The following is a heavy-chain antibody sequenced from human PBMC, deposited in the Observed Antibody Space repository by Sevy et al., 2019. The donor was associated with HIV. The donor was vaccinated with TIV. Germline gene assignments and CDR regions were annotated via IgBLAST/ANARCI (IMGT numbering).Heavy chain of an antibody. V-gene: IGHV1-18*04. J-gene: IGHJ1*01. CDR3: ARGAAVAGRGEYFQH. D-gene: IGHD6-19*01. CDR1: GHTFTSYG. Sequence: ASVKVSCKASGHTFTSYGISWVRQAPGQGLEWMGWISAYNGNTNYAQKLQGRVTMTTDTSTSTAYMELRSLRSDDTAVYYCARGAAVAGRGEYFQHWGQGTLVTVSS. CDR2: ISAYNGNT.